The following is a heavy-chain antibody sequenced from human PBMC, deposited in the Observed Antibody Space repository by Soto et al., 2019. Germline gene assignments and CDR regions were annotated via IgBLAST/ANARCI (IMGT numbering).Heavy chain of an antibody. CDR1: GFTFDDYA. CDR3: ANDRVPSRHDAFDI. D-gene: IGHD7-27*01. J-gene: IGHJ3*02. V-gene: IGHV3-9*01. Sequence: EVQLVESGGGLVQPGRSLRLSCAASGFTFDDYAMHWVRQAPGKGLEWVSGISWNSGSIGYADSVKGRFTISRDNAKNSLYLQMNSLRAEDTALYYCANDRVPSRHDAFDIWGQGTMVTVSS. CDR2: ISWNSGSI.